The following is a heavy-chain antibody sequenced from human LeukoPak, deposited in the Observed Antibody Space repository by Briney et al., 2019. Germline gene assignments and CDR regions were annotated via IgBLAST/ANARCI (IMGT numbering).Heavy chain of an antibody. D-gene: IGHD2-21*02. V-gene: IGHV3-30-3*01. Sequence: GGSLRLSCAASGFTFSSHAMHWVRQAPGKGLEWVAVISYDGGHKSYPDSVRGRFTISRDNSKNTLYLQMSSLRPEDTAVYYCARRPVVTAEGQYHYGMDVWGQGTTVTVSS. J-gene: IGHJ6*02. CDR3: ARRPVVTAEGQYHYGMDV. CDR1: GFTFSSHA. CDR2: ISYDGGHK.